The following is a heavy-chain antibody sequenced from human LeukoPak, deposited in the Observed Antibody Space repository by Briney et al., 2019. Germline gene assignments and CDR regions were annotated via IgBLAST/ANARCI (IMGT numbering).Heavy chain of an antibody. Sequence: SGGSLRLSCAASGFSFSSYNMNWVRQAPGKGLEWVSSISSSGAYMYYADSVKGRFTISRDNAKSSLYLQVNILRAEDMAVYYCAREVWGRGGFGYWGQGTLVTVSS. D-gene: IGHD3-16*01. J-gene: IGHJ4*02. V-gene: IGHV3-21*01. CDR2: ISSSGAYM. CDR1: GFSFSSYN. CDR3: AREVWGRGGFGY.